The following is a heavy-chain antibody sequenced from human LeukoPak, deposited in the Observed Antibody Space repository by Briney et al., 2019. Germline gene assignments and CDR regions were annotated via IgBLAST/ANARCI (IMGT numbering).Heavy chain of an antibody. V-gene: IGHV1-46*01. CDR1: GYTFTNYY. J-gene: IGHJ4*02. CDR3: ARGIGLDYDSSGLD. CDR2: IHPSGGST. D-gene: IGHD3-22*01. Sequence: APVKVSCKASGYTFTNYYMHWVRQAPGQGLEWMGVIHPSGGSTSFAQKFQGKVTMTRDTSTSTVYMELSSLRSDDTAVYYCARGIGLDYDSSGLDWGQGTLVTVPS.